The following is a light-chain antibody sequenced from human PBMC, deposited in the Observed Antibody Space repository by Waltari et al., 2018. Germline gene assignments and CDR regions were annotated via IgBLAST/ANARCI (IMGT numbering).Light chain of an antibody. CDR2: AAC. CDR1: QTVSSSF. J-gene: IGKJ1*01. Sequence: EIVLTQSPGTLSLSPGERATLACRASQTVSSSFLAWSQQKPGQAPRLLIYAACSRAPGIPDRFSGSGSGTDFTLTISRREPEDFAVYYCQQYGRSPRTFGQGTKVEIK. CDR3: QQYGRSPRT. V-gene: IGKV3-20*01.